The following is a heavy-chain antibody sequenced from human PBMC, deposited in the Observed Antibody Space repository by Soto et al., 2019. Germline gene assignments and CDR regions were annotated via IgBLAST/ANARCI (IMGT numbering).Heavy chain of an antibody. J-gene: IGHJ3*02. CDR3: ARGNDSSGPTPFDAFDI. V-gene: IGHV3-30-3*01. D-gene: IGHD3-22*01. CDR2: ISYDGSNK. CDR1: GFTFSSYA. Sequence: PGGSLRLSCAASGFTFSSYAMHWVRQAPGKGLEWVAVISYDGSNKYYADSVKGRFTISRDNSKNTLYLQMNSLRAEDTAVYYCARGNDSSGPTPFDAFDIWGQGTMVTVSS.